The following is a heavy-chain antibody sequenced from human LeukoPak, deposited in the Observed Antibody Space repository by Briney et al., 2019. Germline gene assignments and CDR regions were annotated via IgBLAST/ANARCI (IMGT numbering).Heavy chain of an antibody. CDR2: ISSSSSYV. CDR1: GFTFSSYS. J-gene: IGHJ4*02. CDR3: ARAMVRGVTDY. D-gene: IGHD3-10*01. V-gene: IGHV3-21*01. Sequence: PGGSLRLSCPASGFTFSSYSMNWVRQAPGKGLEWVSSISSSSSYVYYADSVKGRFTISRDNAKNSLYLQMNSLRAEDTAVYYCARAMVRGVTDYWGQGTLVTVSS.